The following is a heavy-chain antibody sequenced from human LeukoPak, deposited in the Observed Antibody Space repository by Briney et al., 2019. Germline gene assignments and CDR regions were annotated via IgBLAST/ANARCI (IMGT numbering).Heavy chain of an antibody. CDR1: GFTFSSYG. J-gene: IGHJ4*02. CDR2: IRYDGSNK. V-gene: IGHV3-30*02. CDR3: AKDTALGGSGTDY. Sequence: GGSLRLSCAASGFTFSSYGMHWVRQAPGKGLEWVAFIRYDGSNKYYADSVKGRFTISRDNSKNTLYLQMNSLRAEDRAVYYCAKDTALGGSGTDYWGQGTLVTVSS. D-gene: IGHD3-10*01.